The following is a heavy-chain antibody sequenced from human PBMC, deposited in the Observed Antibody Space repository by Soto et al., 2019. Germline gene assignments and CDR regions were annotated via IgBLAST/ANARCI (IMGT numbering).Heavy chain of an antibody. CDR3: ARRRQYSGYEGRAFDI. V-gene: IGHV4-39*01. CDR2: MDYSGST. Sequence: SETLSLTCTVSGGSISSSSYYWGWIRQPPGQGLEWIANMDYSGSTYYNPSLKGRVTMSVDTSTNQFSLKLSSVTAADTAVYFCARRRQYSGYEGRAFDIWGQGTMVTVSS. J-gene: IGHJ3*02. D-gene: IGHD5-12*01. CDR1: GGSISSSSYY.